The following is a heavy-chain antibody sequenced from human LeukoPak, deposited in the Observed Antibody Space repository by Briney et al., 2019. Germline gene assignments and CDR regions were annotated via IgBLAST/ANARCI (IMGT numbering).Heavy chain of an antibody. CDR1: GFTFNRCW. V-gene: IGHV3-7*01. J-gene: IGHJ1*01. D-gene: IGHD2-21*02. CDR3: TSWGDTTAEYFQR. Sequence: SLRLSCVVSGFTFNRCWMNWVRQAPGKGLEWVAHINPDGRDTYYVDSVKGRFTISRDNAQNSMYLQMNSLRVEDTAVYYCTSWGDTTAEYFQRWGQGTLVTVSS. CDR2: INPDGRDT.